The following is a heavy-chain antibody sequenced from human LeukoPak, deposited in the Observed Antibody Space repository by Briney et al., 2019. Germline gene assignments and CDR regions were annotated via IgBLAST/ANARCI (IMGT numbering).Heavy chain of an antibody. D-gene: IGHD4-11*01. CDR3: AKAKVTTFDYGMDV. V-gene: IGHV3-23*01. Sequence: GGSLRLSCAVSGFTISSYAMSWVRQAPGKGLEWVSAMSGSAGNTYYADSVKGRFTISRDNSKNTLYLQMNSLRAEDTAVYYCAKAKVTTFDYGMDVWGQGTTVTVSS. J-gene: IGHJ6*02. CDR2: MSGSAGNT. CDR1: GFTISSYA.